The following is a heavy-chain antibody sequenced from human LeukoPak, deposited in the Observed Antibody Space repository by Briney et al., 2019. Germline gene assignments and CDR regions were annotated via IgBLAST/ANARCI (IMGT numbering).Heavy chain of an antibody. CDR2: IIPIFGTA. J-gene: IGHJ3*02. V-gene: IGHV1-69*05. CDR1: GGTFSSYA. CDR3: ARDGSYDSSGYSFNGALDI. Sequence: SVKVSCKASGGTFSSYAISWVRQAPGQGLEWMGGIIPIFGTANYAQKFQGRVTITTDESTSTAYMELSSLRSEDTAVYYCARDGSYDSSGYSFNGALDIWGQGTMVTVSS. D-gene: IGHD3-22*01.